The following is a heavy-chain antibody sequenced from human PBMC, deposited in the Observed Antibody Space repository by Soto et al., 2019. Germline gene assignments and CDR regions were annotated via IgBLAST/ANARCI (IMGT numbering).Heavy chain of an antibody. V-gene: IGHV3-48*03. Sequence: GGSLRLSCAASGFTFDHYEMNWVRQAPGKGLEWVSYISSSGSVTYYADSVKCRFTISRDNAKNSLYLQVDSRRAEDTAVYYCAKEATSINNFDYWGQGTLVTVSS. D-gene: IGHD1-26*01. CDR2: ISSSGSVT. CDR1: GFTFDHYE. J-gene: IGHJ4*02. CDR3: AKEATSINNFDY.